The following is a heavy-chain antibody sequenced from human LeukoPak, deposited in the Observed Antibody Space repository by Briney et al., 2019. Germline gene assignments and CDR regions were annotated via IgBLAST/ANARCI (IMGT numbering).Heavy chain of an antibody. CDR3: AEGVRGVLDYFDY. CDR2: IYYSGST. Sequence: SETLSLTCTVSGGSSSSSNYYWGWIRQPPGKGLEWIGSIYYSGSTYYNPSLKSRVTVSEDTSKKQLSLKLSSVTAADTAVYYCAEGVRGVLDYFDYWGQGILVTVSS. V-gene: IGHV4-39*01. D-gene: IGHD3-10*01. J-gene: IGHJ4*02. CDR1: GGSSSSSNYY.